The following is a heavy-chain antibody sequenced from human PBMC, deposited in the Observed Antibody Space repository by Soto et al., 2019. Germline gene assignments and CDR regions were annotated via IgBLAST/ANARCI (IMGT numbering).Heavy chain of an antibody. Sequence: QVQLQESGPGLVKPSQTLSLTCTVSGGSISSGGYYWSWIRQHPGKGLEWIGYIYYSGSTYYNPSLKSRVTISVDASKNQFSLQLSSVTAADTAVYYCARERNYIDHYYYYYMDVWGKGTTVTVSS. CDR1: GGSISSGGYY. V-gene: IGHV4-31*03. D-gene: IGHD1-7*01. J-gene: IGHJ6*03. CDR2: IYYSGST. CDR3: ARERNYIDHYYYYYMDV.